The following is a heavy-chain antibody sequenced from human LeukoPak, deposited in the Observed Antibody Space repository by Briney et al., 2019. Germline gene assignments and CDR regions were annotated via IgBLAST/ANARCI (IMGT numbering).Heavy chain of an antibody. D-gene: IGHD6-19*01. CDR2: IKQDGSEK. J-gene: IGHJ4*02. Sequence: GALRLSCAASGFTFSSYWMSWVRQAPGRGLEWVANIKQDGSEKYYVDSVKGRFTISRDNAKNSLYLQMNSLRAEDTAVYYCARDHGSGWFGDFDYWGQGTLVTVSS. CDR1: GFTFSSYW. V-gene: IGHV3-7*01. CDR3: ARDHGSGWFGDFDY.